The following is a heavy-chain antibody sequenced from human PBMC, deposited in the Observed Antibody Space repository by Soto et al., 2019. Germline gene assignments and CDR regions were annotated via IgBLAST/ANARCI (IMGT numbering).Heavy chain of an antibody. Sequence: QVQLVQSGGEVKKPGASVKVSCKASGYTFTSYHINWVRQATGQGLEWMGWMNPNSGNTGYAQKFEGRVTMTWNTSISTAYMELSSLRTEDTAVYYCAREISGSYRFDYWAQGTLVTVSS. CDR3: AREISGSYRFDY. CDR1: GYTFTSYH. V-gene: IGHV1-8*01. J-gene: IGHJ4*02. D-gene: IGHD1-26*01. CDR2: MNPNSGNT.